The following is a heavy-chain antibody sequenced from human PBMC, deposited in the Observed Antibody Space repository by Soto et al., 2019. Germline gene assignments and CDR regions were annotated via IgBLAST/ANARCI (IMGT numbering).Heavy chain of an antibody. CDR1: GFTFSDYY. D-gene: IGHD2-2*01. V-gene: IGHV3-11*01. J-gene: IGHJ3*02. CDR2: ISSSGSTI. Sequence: GGSLRLSCAASGFTFSDYYMSWIRQAPGKGLEWVSYISSSGSTIYYADSVKGRFTISRDNAKNSLYLQMNSLRAEDTAVYYCARDREYQLPRGAFDIWGQGTMVTVSS. CDR3: ARDREYQLPRGAFDI.